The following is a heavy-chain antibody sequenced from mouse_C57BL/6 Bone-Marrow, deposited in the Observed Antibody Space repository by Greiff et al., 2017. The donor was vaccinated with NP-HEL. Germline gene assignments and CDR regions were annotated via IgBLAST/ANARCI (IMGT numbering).Heavy chain of an antibody. V-gene: IGHV1-81*01. Sequence: VQLQQSGAELARPGASVKLSCKASGYTFTSYGISWVKQRTGQGLEWIGEIYPRSGNTYYNEKFKGKATLTADKSSSTAYMELRSLTSEDSAVYFCATPITTVGDWYFDVWGTGTTVTVSS. CDR2: IYPRSGNT. D-gene: IGHD1-1*01. CDR1: GYTFTSYG. CDR3: ATPITTVGDWYFDV. J-gene: IGHJ1*03.